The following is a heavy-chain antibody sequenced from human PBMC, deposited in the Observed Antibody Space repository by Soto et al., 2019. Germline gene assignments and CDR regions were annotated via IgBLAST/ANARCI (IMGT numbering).Heavy chain of an antibody. Sequence: KASETLCLTCTVTVDSISSRSYYWGWIRQPPGKGLEWIGSIYYSGSTYNNPSLRSRVSMSIDTSKDQFSLKLKSVTAADTALYFCARQRTSVVTKAYFDVWGPGSMVTVSS. CDR1: VDSISSRSYY. V-gene: IGHV4-39*01. CDR3: ARQRTSVVTKAYFDV. CDR2: IYYSGST. J-gene: IGHJ4*02. D-gene: IGHD2-21*02.